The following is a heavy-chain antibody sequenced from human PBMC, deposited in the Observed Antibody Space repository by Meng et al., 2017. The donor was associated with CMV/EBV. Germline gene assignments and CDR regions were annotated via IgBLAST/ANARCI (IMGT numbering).Heavy chain of an antibody. V-gene: IGHV1-69*02. CDR3: ATRSTAMVPNPIYYGMDV. Sequence: SVKVSCKASGYTFTSYYMHWVRQAPGQGLEWMGRIIPILGIANYAQKFQGRVTITADKSTSTAYMELSSLRSEDTAVYYCATRSTAMVPNPIYYGMDVWGQGTTVTVSS. D-gene: IGHD5-18*01. J-gene: IGHJ6*02. CDR2: IIPILGIA. CDR1: GYTFTSYY.